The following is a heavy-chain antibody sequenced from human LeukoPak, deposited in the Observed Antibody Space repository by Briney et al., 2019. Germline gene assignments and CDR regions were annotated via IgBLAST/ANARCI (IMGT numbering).Heavy chain of an antibody. Sequence: SVKVSCKASGGTFSSYAISWVRQAPGQGLEWMGGIIPIFGTANYAQKFQGRVTITADKSTSTVYMELSSLRSEDTAVYYCARGVFDEYFDYWGQGTLVTVSS. J-gene: IGHJ4*02. CDR3: ARGVFDEYFDY. V-gene: IGHV1-69*06. D-gene: IGHD3-10*01. CDR1: GGTFSSYA. CDR2: IIPIFGTA.